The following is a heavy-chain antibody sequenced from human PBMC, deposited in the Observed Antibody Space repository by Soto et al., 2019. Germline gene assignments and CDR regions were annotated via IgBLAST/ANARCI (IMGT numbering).Heavy chain of an antibody. CDR1: GDSVSTNSAS. D-gene: IGHD3-10*01. CDR3: ARAGPDYYYYGLDV. Sequence: PSQTLSLTCAVSGDSVSTNSASWNLIRQSPSRGLEWLGRTYYRSKWYNDYAVSVKSRININADTSKNQISLQLNSVTPEDTAVYYCARAGPDYYYYGLDVWGQGTTVTVYS. J-gene: IGHJ6*02. V-gene: IGHV6-1*01. CDR2: TYYRSKWYN.